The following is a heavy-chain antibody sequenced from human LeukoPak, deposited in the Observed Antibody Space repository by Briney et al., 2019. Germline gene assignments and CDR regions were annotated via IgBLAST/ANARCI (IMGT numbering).Heavy chain of an antibody. CDR2: INPSGGST. D-gene: IGHD6-19*01. CDR3: ARGDHSGYYYYYGMDV. V-gene: IGHV1-46*01. Sequence: GASVKVSCKASGYTFTSYYMRWVRQAPGQGLEWMGVINPSGGSTSYAQKFQGRVTMTRDTSTSTVYMELSSLRSEDTAVYYCARGDHSGYYYYYGMDVWGQGTTVTVSS. J-gene: IGHJ6*02. CDR1: GYTFTSYY.